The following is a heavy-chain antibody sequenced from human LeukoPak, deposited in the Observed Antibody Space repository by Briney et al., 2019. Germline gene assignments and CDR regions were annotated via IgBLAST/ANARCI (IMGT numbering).Heavy chain of an antibody. Sequence: SETLSLTCTVSGGSISSSSYHWGWIRQPPGKGLEWIGSIYYSATTYYNPSLKSRVTISVDTSKNQFSLKLSSVTAADTAVYYCARVPTVTFFDYWGQGTLVTVSS. J-gene: IGHJ4*02. CDR3: ARVPTVTFFDY. CDR1: GGSISSSSYH. CDR2: IYYSATT. D-gene: IGHD4-17*01. V-gene: IGHV4-39*07.